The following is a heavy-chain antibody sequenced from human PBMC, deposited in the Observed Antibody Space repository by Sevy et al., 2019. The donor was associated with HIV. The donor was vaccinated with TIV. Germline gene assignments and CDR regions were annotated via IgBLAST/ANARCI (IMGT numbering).Heavy chain of an antibody. V-gene: IGHV3-48*03. CDR3: NRITLQGEDAFDL. CDR2: IGSSGSNV. D-gene: IGHD3-10*01. CDR1: GFIFSSYE. J-gene: IGHJ3*01. Sequence: GGSLRLSCAASGFIFSSYEMSWVRQAPGKRLEWISYIGSSGSNVYHADSVKGRFTISRDNAQNSLYLQMNSLRVEDTAVYYCNRITLQGEDAFDLWGQGTMVTVSS.